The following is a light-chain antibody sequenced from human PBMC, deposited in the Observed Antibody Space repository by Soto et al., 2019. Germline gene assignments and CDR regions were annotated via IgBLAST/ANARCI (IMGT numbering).Light chain of an antibody. V-gene: IGKV3-20*01. Sequence: ESVLRQSPGTMSLSPGERATLSCRASQSVSSSYLAWYQQKPGQAPRLLIYGASSRATGIPDRFSGSGSGTDFTLTISRLEPEDFAVYYCQQYGSSPLTFGGGNKVEIK. CDR3: QQYGSSPLT. J-gene: IGKJ4*01. CDR2: GAS. CDR1: QSVSSSY.